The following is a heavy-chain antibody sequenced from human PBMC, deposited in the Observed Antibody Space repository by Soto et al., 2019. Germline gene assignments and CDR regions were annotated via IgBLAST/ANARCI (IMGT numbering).Heavy chain of an antibody. V-gene: IGHV4-59*01. Sequence: PSETLSLTCTVSGASIRSYYWTWIRQPPGKGLEWIGYMLYSGSTNYSPSLKSRVTISVDTSQNQFSLKLTTVTAADTAVYYCARDESSGFLDYWGQGTLVTVSS. CDR1: GASIRSYY. CDR3: ARDESSGFLDY. CDR2: MLYSGST. J-gene: IGHJ4*02. D-gene: IGHD6-19*01.